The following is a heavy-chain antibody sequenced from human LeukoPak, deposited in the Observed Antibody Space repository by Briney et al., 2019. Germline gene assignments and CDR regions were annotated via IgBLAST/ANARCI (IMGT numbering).Heavy chain of an antibody. J-gene: IGHJ6*04. CDR1: GFTFSSYV. V-gene: IGHV3-30*04. CDR2: ISYDGSDK. D-gene: IGHD2-2*01. Sequence: PGKSLRLSCAASGFTFSSYVLHWVRQAPGKGLEWVAVISYDGSDKYYADSVKGRFTISRDNTKNTMLLQMNSLRVEDTAVYYCARARSDIVVGNLDVWGKGTTVTVSS. CDR3: ARARSDIVVGNLDV.